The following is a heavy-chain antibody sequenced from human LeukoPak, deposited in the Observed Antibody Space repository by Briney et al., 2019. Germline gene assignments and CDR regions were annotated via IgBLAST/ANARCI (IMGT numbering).Heavy chain of an antibody. J-gene: IGHJ5*02. V-gene: IGHV1-8*01. CDR3: ARGSSSSWYWIGRWFDP. D-gene: IGHD6-13*01. CDR2: MNPNSGNT. CDR1: GYTFTSYD. Sequence: ASVKVSCKASGYTFTSYDINWVRQATGQGLEWMGWMNPNSGNTGYAQKFQGRVTMTRNTSISTAYMELSSLRSEDTAVYYCARGSSSSWYWIGRWFDPWGQGTLVTVSS.